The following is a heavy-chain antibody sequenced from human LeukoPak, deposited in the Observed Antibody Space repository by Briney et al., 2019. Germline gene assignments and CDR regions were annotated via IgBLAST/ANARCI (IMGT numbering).Heavy chain of an antibody. CDR3: AREGGVNYYDLDYFDY. CDR2: ISSSGGTI. D-gene: IGHD3-22*01. Sequence: PGGSLRLSCVGSGFTFSTYEMTWVRQAPGKGLEWVSYISSSGGTIYYADSVKGRFTISRDNDKNSLYLQMNSLRAEDTAVYYCAREGGVNYYDLDYFDYWGQGTLITVSS. V-gene: IGHV3-48*03. J-gene: IGHJ4*02. CDR1: GFTFSTYE.